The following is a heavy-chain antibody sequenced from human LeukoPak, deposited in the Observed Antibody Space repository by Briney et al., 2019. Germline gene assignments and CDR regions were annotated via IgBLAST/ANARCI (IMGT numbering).Heavy chain of an antibody. CDR2: INHSGST. CDR3: ARRGRITMVRGVHFDY. J-gene: IGHJ4*02. Sequence: PSETLSLTCAVYGGSFSGYYWSWIRQPPGKGLEWIGEINHSGSTNYNPSLKSRVTISVDTSKNQFSLKLSSVTAADTAVYYCARRGRITMVRGVHFDYWGQGTLVTVSS. V-gene: IGHV4-34*01. CDR1: GGSFSGYY. D-gene: IGHD3-10*01.